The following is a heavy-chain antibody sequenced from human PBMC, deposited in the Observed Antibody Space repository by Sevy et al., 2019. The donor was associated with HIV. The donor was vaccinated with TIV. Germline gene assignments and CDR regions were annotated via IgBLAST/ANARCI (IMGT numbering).Heavy chain of an antibody. CDR2: VSYDGSTK. D-gene: IGHD1-26*01. CDR3: AKGSKATDSAFDL. Sequence: GGSLRLSCKASGFIFSNYGMHWVRQAPGKGLEWVAVVSYDGSTKYYADFVKGRFTISRDNSKNTVYLQMNTLRTEDTAVFYCAKGSKATDSAFDLWGQGTMVTVSS. V-gene: IGHV3-30*18. CDR1: GFIFSNYG. J-gene: IGHJ3*01.